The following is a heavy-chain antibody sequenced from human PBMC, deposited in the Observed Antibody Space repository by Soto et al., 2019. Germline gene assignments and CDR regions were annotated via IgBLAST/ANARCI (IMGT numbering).Heavy chain of an antibody. CDR1: GGSISSSNW. D-gene: IGHD6-13*01. CDR2: IYHSGST. J-gene: IGHJ6*02. CDR3: ARAAYLYSSSWSSTYYYYYGMDV. V-gene: IGHV4-4*02. Sequence: SETLSLTCAVSGGSISSSNWWSWVRQPPGKGLEWIGEIYHSGSTNYNPSLKSRVTISVDKSKNQFSLKLSSVTAADTAVYYCARAAYLYSSSWSSTYYYYYGMDVWGQGTTVTVSS.